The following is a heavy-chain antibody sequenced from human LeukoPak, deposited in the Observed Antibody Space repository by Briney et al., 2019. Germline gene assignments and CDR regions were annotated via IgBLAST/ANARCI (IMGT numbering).Heavy chain of an antibody. D-gene: IGHD3-10*01. CDR3: ATGTTGGYGSGSYFLFYY. V-gene: IGHV1-24*01. J-gene: IGHJ4*02. CDR2: FDPEDGET. Sequence: ASVKVSCKVSGYTLTELSMHWVRQAPGKGLEWMGGFDPEDGETIYAQKFQGRVTMTEDTSTDTAYMELSSLRSEDTAVYYCATGTTGGYGSGSYFLFYYWGQGTLVTVSS. CDR1: GYTLTELS.